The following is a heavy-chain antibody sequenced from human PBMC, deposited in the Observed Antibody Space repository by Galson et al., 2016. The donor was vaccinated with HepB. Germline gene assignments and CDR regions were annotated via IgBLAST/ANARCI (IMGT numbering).Heavy chain of an antibody. D-gene: IGHD6-13*01. Sequence: SVKVSCKASGYKFTNNGISWVRQAPGQGLEWMGWISAHSGNTNYAQKFQGRLTLTKDTSASTVYMELRSLRFDDTAMYYCARDRDAALDYWGQGALVTVSS. V-gene: IGHV1-18*01. CDR1: GYKFTNNG. CDR3: ARDRDAALDY. CDR2: ISAHSGNT. J-gene: IGHJ4*02.